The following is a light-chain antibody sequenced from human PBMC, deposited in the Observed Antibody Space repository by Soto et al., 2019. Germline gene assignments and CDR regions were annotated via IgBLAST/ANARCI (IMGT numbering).Light chain of an antibody. Sequence: EIVLTQSPATLSVSPGERATLSFRASQSVSSNLAWYQQKPGQAPRLLIYGASSRATGIPDRFSGSGSGTDFTLTVSRLEPEDFAVFYCQQYGSSPPTFGQGTKVDIK. CDR2: GAS. J-gene: IGKJ2*01. CDR1: QSVSSN. V-gene: IGKV3-20*01. CDR3: QQYGSSPPT.